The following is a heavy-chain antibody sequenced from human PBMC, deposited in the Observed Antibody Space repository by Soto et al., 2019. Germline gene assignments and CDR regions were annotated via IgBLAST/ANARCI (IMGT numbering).Heavy chain of an antibody. CDR3: VRSKGGYSYGTPFDY. J-gene: IGHJ4*02. Sequence: GGSLRLSCAASGFTLSAYPMNWVRQAPGKGLEWVSYINNSGNIGYADSVKGRFTTSRDNAKNSLYLQMNSLRPEDTALYYCVRSKGGYSYGTPFDYWGQGTLVTVSS. D-gene: IGHD5-18*01. V-gene: IGHV3-21*05. CDR2: INNSGNI. CDR1: GFTLSAYP.